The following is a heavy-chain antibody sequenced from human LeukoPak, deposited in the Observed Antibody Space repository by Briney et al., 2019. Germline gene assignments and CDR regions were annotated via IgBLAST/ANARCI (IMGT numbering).Heavy chain of an antibody. V-gene: IGHV4-39*01. CDR1: GFFFSSSSYF. CDR2: SYCSRTT. Sequence: SETVSLTCTVSGFFFSSSSYFWGWIPQPPGKGLEWIGSSYCSRTTYHDPSLKRRITISVDTSKNQFSLKLSSATAAETAVYYWARHGGAATAIDYWGQGTLVTVSS. CDR3: ARHGGAATAIDY. D-gene: IGHD6-13*01. J-gene: IGHJ4*02.